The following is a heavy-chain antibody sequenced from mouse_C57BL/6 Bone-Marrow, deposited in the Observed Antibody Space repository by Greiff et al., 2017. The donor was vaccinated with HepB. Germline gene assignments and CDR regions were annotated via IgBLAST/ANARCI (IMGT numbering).Heavy chain of an antibody. D-gene: IGHD2-4*01. CDR1: GYTFTSYW. Sequence: QVQLQQPGAELVMPGASVKLSCKASGYTFTSYWMHWVKQRPGQGLEWIGEIDPSDSYTNYNQKFKGKSTLTVDKSSSTAYMQLSSLTSEDSAVYYCARRGYDYPLAYWGQGTLVTVSA. J-gene: IGHJ3*01. CDR3: ARRGYDYPLAY. V-gene: IGHV1-69*01. CDR2: IDPSDSYT.